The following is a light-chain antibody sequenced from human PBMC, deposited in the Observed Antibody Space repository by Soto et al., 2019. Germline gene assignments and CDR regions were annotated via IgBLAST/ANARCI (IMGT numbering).Light chain of an antibody. Sequence: DIPMTQSPSSLSASVGDRVTITCRASQSISSYLNWYQQKPGKAPKVLISGASSLQSGVPLRFSGSGSGTDFTLTISSLQSEDVASYSCQQSHSTPLTFGGGTKVEIK. CDR1: QSISSY. CDR2: GAS. J-gene: IGKJ4*01. CDR3: QQSHSTPLT. V-gene: IGKV1-39*01.